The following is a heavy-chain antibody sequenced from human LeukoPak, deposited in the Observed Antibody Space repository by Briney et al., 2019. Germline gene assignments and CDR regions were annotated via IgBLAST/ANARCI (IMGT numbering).Heavy chain of an antibody. Sequence: ASVKVSCKASGYTFIKYAINWLRQVPGQGLDRMGWINMYTANPAYAQGFTERFVFSLDTSVSTAYLEISNLKAEDTAVYYCARHDNDDDFDYWGQGTLVTVSS. CDR2: INMYTANP. J-gene: IGHJ4*02. D-gene: IGHD3-16*01. V-gene: IGHV7-4-1*02. CDR1: GYTFIKYA. CDR3: ARHDNDDDFDY.